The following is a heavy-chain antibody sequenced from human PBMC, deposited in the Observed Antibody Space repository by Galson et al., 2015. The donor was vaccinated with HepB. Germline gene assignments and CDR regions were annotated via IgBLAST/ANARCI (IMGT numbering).Heavy chain of an antibody. V-gene: IGHV3-23*01. CDR2: LSRSGDTT. CDR1: GFTFDRYV. J-gene: IGHJ4*02. D-gene: IGHD3-10*01. CDR3: AKGDVLIWFGQFDH. Sequence: SLRLSCAASGFTFDRYVMNWVRQAPGKGLEWVSSLSRSGDTTNYADSVKGRFSISRDNSKSRLYLEMNSLRAEDTATYFCAKGDVLIWFGQFDHWGQGTLVTVSS.